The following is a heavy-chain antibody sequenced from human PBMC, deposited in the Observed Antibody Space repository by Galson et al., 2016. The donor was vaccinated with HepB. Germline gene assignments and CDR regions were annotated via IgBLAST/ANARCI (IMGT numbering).Heavy chain of an antibody. D-gene: IGHD3-10*01. CDR1: GASITNTNW. CDR2: ISHTGDK. J-gene: IGHJ6*02. Sequence: SETLSLTCAVSGASITNTNWWTWVRQPPGKGLEWIGEISHTGDKNYDPSLKSRVTISMDWSKNQFSLKMNSVTAADAAIYYCARGSIGSGILFSDFYGLDVWGQGITVTVSS. V-gene: IGHV4-4*02. CDR3: ARGSIGSGILFSDFYGLDV.